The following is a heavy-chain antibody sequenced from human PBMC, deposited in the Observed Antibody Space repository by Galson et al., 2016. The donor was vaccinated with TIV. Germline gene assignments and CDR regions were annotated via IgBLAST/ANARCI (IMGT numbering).Heavy chain of an antibody. Sequence: LTCNVSGGSLSDSSYFWGWVRQTPGRRLEWIGSGYYDGNTYQNPALKSRVTISLDTSKNQFSLKLKSVTAADTAVYYCARHREWDWELPFWGQGTLVTVSS. V-gene: IGHV4-39*07. CDR3: ARHREWDWELPF. CDR2: GYYDGNT. J-gene: IGHJ4*02. CDR1: GGSLSDSSYF. D-gene: IGHD1-26*01.